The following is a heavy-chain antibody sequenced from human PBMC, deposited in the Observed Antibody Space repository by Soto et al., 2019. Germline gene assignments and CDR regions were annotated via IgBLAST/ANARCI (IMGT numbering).Heavy chain of an antibody. CDR2: IRSKAYGGTT. J-gene: IGHJ5*02. CDR1: GFTFGDYA. Sequence: GGSLRLSCTASGFTFGDYAMSWVRQAPGKGLEWVGFIRSKAYGGTTEYAASVKGRFTISRDDSKSIAYLQMNSLKTEDTAVYYCTRGEGGSYYGWFDPWGQGTLVTVSS. V-gene: IGHV3-49*04. D-gene: IGHD1-26*01. CDR3: TRGEGGSYYGWFDP.